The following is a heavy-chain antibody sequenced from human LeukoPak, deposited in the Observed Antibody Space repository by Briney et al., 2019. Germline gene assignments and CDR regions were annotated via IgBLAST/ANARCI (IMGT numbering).Heavy chain of an antibody. J-gene: IGHJ4*02. Sequence: GGSLRLSCVASGLTFDDYGMSWGRQAPGKGLEWVSGINWNGGTTTYADSVKGRFTISRDNAKNSLYLQMNSLRVEDTAFYYCARNSGANVYTYSFQYWGRGTLVTVSS. D-gene: IGHD1-26*01. CDR2: INWNGGTT. V-gene: IGHV3-20*04. CDR3: ARNSGANVYTYSFQY. CDR1: GLTFDDYG.